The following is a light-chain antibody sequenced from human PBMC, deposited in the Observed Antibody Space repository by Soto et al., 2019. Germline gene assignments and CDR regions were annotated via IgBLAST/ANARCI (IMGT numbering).Light chain of an antibody. CDR1: HSSTYSNGYNY. V-gene: IGKV2-28*01. CDR2: LGS. J-gene: IGKJ1*01. Sequence: EIVLTQSPGTLSLSPGKRPSISCRFSHSSTYSNGYNYLDWYLQKPGQSPQLLIYLGSDRASGVPDRFSGSGSGTDFTLKISRVEAEDVGVYYCMQSLQTPWTFGQGTKVDIK. CDR3: MQSLQTPWT.